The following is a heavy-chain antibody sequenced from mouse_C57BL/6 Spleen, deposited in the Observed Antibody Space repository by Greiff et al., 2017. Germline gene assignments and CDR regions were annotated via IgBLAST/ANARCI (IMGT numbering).Heavy chain of an antibody. J-gene: IGHJ4*01. CDR1: GFTFSSYA. Sequence: DVQLVESGGGFVKPGASLKLSCAASGFTFSSYAMSWVRQTPEKRLEWVATISDGGSYTYYPDNVKGRFTISRDNAKNNLYLQMSHLKSEDTAMYYCARDSRFYAMDYWGQGTSVT. D-gene: IGHD1-1*01. V-gene: IGHV5-4*01. CDR2: ISDGGSYT. CDR3: ARDSRFYAMDY.